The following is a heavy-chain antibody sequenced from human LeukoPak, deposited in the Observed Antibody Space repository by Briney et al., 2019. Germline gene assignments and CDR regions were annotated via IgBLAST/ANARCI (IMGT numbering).Heavy chain of an antibody. J-gene: IGHJ5*02. V-gene: IGHV4-4*07. CDR1: GGSISSYY. D-gene: IGHD2-2*01. Sequence: PSETLSLTCTVSGGSISSYYWSWIRQPAGKGLEWIGRIYTGGSTNYNPSLKSRVTMSVDTSKNQFSLKLSSVTAADTAVYYCAIYQLLGWFDPWGQGTLVTVSS. CDR3: AIYQLLGWFDP. CDR2: IYTGGST.